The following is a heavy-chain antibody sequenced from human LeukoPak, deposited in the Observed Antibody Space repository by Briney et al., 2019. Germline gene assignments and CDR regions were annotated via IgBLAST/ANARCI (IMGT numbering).Heavy chain of an antibody. D-gene: IGHD3-3*01. Sequence: GASVKVSCKASGYTFTGYYMHWVRQAPGQGLEWMGWINPNSGGTNYAQKFQGRVTMTRDTSISTAYMELSRLRSDDTAVYYCARDGLRFLEWLSHPYYFDYWGQGTLVTVSS. J-gene: IGHJ4*02. CDR1: GYTFTGYY. V-gene: IGHV1-2*02. CDR2: INPNSGGT. CDR3: ARDGLRFLEWLSHPYYFDY.